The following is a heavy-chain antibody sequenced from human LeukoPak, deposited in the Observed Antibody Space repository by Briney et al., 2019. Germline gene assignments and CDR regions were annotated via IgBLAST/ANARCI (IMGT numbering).Heavy chain of an antibody. J-gene: IGHJ4*02. V-gene: IGHV1-69*01. Sequence: SVKVSCKASGGTFSSYAISWVRQAPGQGLEWMGGIIPIFGTANYAQKFQGRVTITADESTSTAYMELSSLRSEDTAMYYCARHSGQWLGRDVLDYWGQGTLVTVSS. CDR2: IIPIFGTA. CDR3: ARHSGQWLGRDVLDY. CDR1: GGTFSSYA. D-gene: IGHD6-19*01.